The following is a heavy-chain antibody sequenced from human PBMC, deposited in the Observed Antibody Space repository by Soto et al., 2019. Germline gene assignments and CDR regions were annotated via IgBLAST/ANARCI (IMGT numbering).Heavy chain of an antibody. CDR2: INPASGST. D-gene: IGHD6-13*01. J-gene: IGHJ4*02. Sequence: QVQLVQSGAEVKKPGASVKVSCRTSGYTFTHYYIHWVRQAPGQGLEWLAIINPASGSTNYAQDFQGRVTLTMDTSTTTVYMELSGLRAEDTAIFYCARALAAGDHWGQGNLVTVSS. CDR1: GYTFTHYY. V-gene: IGHV1-46*01. CDR3: ARALAAGDH.